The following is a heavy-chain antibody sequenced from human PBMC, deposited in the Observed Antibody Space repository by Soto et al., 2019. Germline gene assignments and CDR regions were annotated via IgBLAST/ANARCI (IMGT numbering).Heavy chain of an antibody. D-gene: IGHD5-12*01. CDR2: LIRVFGRP. Sequence: SAKVSCKASGGSFSSFGISWVRQATGQGLEWMGGLIRVFGRPNYAQRFRGRLTITADESTNTVYLELIDLRSEDTAVYYCAREGSGYNLWGQGTQVTVSS. CDR3: AREGSGYNL. CDR1: GGSFSSFG. J-gene: IGHJ1*01. V-gene: IGHV1-69*13.